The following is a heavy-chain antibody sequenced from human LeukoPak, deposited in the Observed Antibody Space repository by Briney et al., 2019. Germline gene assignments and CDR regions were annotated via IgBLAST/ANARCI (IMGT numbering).Heavy chain of an antibody. Sequence: PSETLSLTCTVSGGSISSGGYYWSWIRQHPGKGLEWIGYIYYSGGTYYNPSLKSRVTISVDTSKNQFSLKLSSVTAADTAVYYCARANSGSYHYYYYYYMDVWGKGTTVTVSS. CDR3: ARANSGSYHYYYYYYMDV. CDR2: IYYSGGT. D-gene: IGHD1-26*01. J-gene: IGHJ6*03. V-gene: IGHV4-31*03. CDR1: GGSISSGGYY.